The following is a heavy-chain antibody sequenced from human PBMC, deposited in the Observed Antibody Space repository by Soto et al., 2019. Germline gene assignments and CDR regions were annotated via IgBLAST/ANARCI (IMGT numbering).Heavy chain of an antibody. J-gene: IGHJ3*02. D-gene: IGHD3-22*01. CDR3: ARGGYYYDSSGYGDDAFDI. CDR1: GYTFTSYA. Sequence: GASVKVSCKSSGYTFTSYAMHCVRQAPGQRLEWMGWINAGNGNTKYSQKFQGRVTITRDTSASTAYMELSSLRSEDTAVYYCARGGYYYDSSGYGDDAFDIWGQGTMVTVS. CDR2: INAGNGNT. V-gene: IGHV1-3*01.